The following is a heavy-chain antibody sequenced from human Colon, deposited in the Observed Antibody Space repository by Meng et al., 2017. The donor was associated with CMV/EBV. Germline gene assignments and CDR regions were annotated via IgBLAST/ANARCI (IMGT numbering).Heavy chain of an antibody. Sequence: GQLVPSGGKVKKPGASVKVSCKAPRYTFTGYYMHWVRQAPGQGLEWMGWINPNSGGTNYKEKFQGRVTMTRDTSISTAYMELSGLTSDDTAVYYCARDFNSLAVSAANWFDPWGQGTLVTVSS. J-gene: IGHJ5*02. CDR1: RYTFTGYY. D-gene: IGHD6-19*01. V-gene: IGHV1-2*02. CDR2: INPNSGGT. CDR3: ARDFNSLAVSAANWFDP.